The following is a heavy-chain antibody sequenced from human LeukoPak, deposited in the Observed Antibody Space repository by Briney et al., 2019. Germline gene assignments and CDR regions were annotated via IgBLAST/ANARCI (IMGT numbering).Heavy chain of an antibody. D-gene: IGHD1-20*01. CDR2: INPSGGST. CDR1: GYTFTSYY. J-gene: IGHJ4*02. Sequence: ASVKVSCKASGYTFTSYYMHWVRQAPGQGLEWMGIINPSGGSTSYAQKFQGRVTMTRDMSTSTDYLELSSLRSEDTAVYYCARDPGNWNDGYFDYWGQGTLVTVSS. CDR3: ARDPGNWNDGYFDY. V-gene: IGHV1-46*01.